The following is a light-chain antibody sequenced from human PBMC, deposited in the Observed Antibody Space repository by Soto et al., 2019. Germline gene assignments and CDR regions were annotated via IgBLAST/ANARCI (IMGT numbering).Light chain of an antibody. V-gene: IGLV2-8*01. CDR2: DVS. CDR3: SSYAGSNNLVV. Sequence: QSALTQPPSASGSPGQSVTISCTGTSSDVGGYNSVSWYQQHPGKAPKLMIYDVSKRPSGVPDRFSGSKSGNTASLTVSGLQAEDEADYYCSSYAGSNNLVVFGGGTKLTVL. J-gene: IGLJ2*01. CDR1: SSDVGGYNS.